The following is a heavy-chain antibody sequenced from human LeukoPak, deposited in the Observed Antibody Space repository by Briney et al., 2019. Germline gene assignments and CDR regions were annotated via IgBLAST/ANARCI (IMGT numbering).Heavy chain of an antibody. CDR3: ARVADFWRGYYTGIYYYMDV. Sequence: PGGSLRLSCEASGFSFDDYAMNWVRQAPGKGLEWVSSISSSSSYIYYADSVKGRFTISRDNAKNSLYLQMNSLRAEDTAVYDCARVADFWRGYYTGIYYYMDVWGKGTTVTVSS. V-gene: IGHV3-21*01. J-gene: IGHJ6*03. D-gene: IGHD3-3*01. CDR1: GFSFDDYA. CDR2: ISSSSSYI.